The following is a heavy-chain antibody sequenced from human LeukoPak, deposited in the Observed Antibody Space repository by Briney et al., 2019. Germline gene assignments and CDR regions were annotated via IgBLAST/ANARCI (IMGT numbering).Heavy chain of an antibody. D-gene: IGHD5-18*01. J-gene: IGHJ4*02. CDR1: GGSISSYY. CDR3: ARGYSYGSYYFDS. Sequence: SETLSLTCTVSGGSISSYYWSWIRQPPGKGLEWIGYIYYSGNTNYNPSLKSRVTISVDTSKNRFSLKLSSVTAADTAIYYCARGYSYGSYYFDSWGQGTLVTVSS. CDR2: IYYSGNT. V-gene: IGHV4-59*01.